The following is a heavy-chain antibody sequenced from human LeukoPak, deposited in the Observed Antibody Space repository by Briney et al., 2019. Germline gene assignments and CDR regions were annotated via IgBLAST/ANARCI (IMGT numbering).Heavy chain of an antibody. CDR3: ARHSKGTYSITMVRGVTYFDY. V-gene: IGHV4-39*01. D-gene: IGHD3-10*01. Sequence: SETLSLTSTVSGGSISSSSYYWGWIRQPPGKGLEWIGSIYYSGSTYYNPSLKSRVTISVDTSKNQFSLKLSSVIAADTAVYYCARHSKGTYSITMVRGVTYFDYWGQGTLVTVSS. J-gene: IGHJ4*02. CDR1: GGSISSSSYY. CDR2: IYYSGST.